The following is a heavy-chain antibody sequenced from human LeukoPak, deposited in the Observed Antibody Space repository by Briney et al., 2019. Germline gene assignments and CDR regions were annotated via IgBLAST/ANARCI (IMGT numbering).Heavy chain of an antibody. CDR2: ISAYNGNT. D-gene: IGHD3-22*01. CDR3: ARDGPYDSSAPLDY. J-gene: IGHJ4*02. Sequence: ASVKVSCKASGGTFSSYTISWVRQAPGQGLEWMGWISAYNGNTNYAQKLQGRVTMTTDTSTSTAYMELRSLRSDDTAVYYCARDGPYDSSAPLDYWGQGTLVTVSS. V-gene: IGHV1-18*01. CDR1: GGTFSSYT.